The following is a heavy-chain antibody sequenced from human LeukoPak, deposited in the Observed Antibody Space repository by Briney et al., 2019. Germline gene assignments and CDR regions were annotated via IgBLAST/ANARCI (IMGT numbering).Heavy chain of an antibody. Sequence: SVKVSCKASGYTFTGYYMHWVRQAPGQGLEWMGRIIPILGIANYAQKFQGRVTITTDESTSTAYMELSSLRSEDTAVYYCARDSQIYYQPYYFDYWGQGTLVTVSS. CDR2: IIPILGIA. CDR3: ARDSQIYYQPYYFDY. J-gene: IGHJ4*02. D-gene: IGHD2-2*01. V-gene: IGHV1-69*04. CDR1: GYTFTGYY.